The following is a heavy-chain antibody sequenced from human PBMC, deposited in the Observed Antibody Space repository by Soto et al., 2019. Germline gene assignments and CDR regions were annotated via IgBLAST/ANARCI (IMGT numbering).Heavy chain of an antibody. CDR2: ISGSGGST. J-gene: IGHJ5*02. D-gene: IGHD4-17*01. V-gene: IGHV3-23*01. Sequence: GGSLRLSCAASGFTFSSYAMSWVRQAPGKGLEWFSAISGSGGSTYYADSVKGRFTIYRDNTKKTLYLQMNSLRAEDTAVYYCAKEIYGTDGWFDPWGQGTLVTVSS. CDR3: AKEIYGTDGWFDP. CDR1: GFTFSSYA.